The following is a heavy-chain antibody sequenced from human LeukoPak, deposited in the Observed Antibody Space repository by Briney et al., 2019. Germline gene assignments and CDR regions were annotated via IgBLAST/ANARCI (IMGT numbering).Heavy chain of an antibody. CDR2: ISSSSSYI. Sequence: PGGSLRLSCAASGFTFSSYSMNWVRQAPGKGLEWVSSISSSSSYIYYADSVKGRFTISRDNAKNSLCLQMNSLRAEDTAVYYCARVTSYYYGSGSNYGMDVWGQGTTVTVSS. J-gene: IGHJ6*02. V-gene: IGHV3-21*01. CDR1: GFTFSSYS. CDR3: ARVTSYYYGSGSNYGMDV. D-gene: IGHD3-10*01.